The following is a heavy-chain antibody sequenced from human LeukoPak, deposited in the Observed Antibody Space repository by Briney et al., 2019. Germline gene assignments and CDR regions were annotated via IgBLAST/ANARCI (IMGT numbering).Heavy chain of an antibody. CDR1: GYSFTSYW. CDR2: IYPGESDT. CDR3: ARPRNIVVVTAILHDAFDI. Sequence: GESLKISCKGSGYSFTSYWIGWVRQMPGKGLEWMGIIYPGESDTRYSPSFQGQVTISADKSITTAYLQWSSLKASDTAMYYCARPRNIVVVTAILHDAFDIWGQGTMVTVSS. V-gene: IGHV5-51*01. D-gene: IGHD2-21*02. J-gene: IGHJ3*02.